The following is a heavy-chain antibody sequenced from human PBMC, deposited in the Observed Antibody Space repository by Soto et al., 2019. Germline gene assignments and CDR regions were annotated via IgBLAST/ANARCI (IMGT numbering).Heavy chain of an antibody. V-gene: IGHV3-23*01. CDR2: ISSSGDSI. Sequence: GGSLRLSCAASGFLFSNYAMTWIRQAPGKGLEWVSTISSSGDSIYYIDSVKGRFTISRDNSKNTLYLQMNSLRAEDTATYYCAKEHQWLYFDYWGQGTLVTVSS. CDR1: GFLFSNYA. D-gene: IGHD6-19*01. J-gene: IGHJ4*02. CDR3: AKEHQWLYFDY.